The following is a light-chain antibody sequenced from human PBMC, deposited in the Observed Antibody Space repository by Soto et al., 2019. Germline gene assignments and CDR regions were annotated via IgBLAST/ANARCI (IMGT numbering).Light chain of an antibody. V-gene: IGKV3-11*01. CDR3: QQRTTWPT. Sequence: EIVLTQSPATLSLSPGDTATLSCRASQSVTSSLAWFHQKPGQAPRLLIYDVSRRATAIPARFSGSGSGTDFTLTISSLEPEDFAVYYCQQRTTWPTFGGGTKVEIK. J-gene: IGKJ4*01. CDR2: DVS. CDR1: QSVTSS.